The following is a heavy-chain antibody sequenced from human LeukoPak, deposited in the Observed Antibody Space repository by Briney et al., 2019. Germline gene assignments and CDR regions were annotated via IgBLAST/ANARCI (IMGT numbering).Heavy chain of an antibody. J-gene: IGHJ5*02. CDR3: ARGIAAAGNPNWFDP. CDR1: GFIFSSYA. CDR2: IWSDGSNK. D-gene: IGHD6-13*01. V-gene: IGHV3-33*01. Sequence: PGRSLRLSCAASGFIFSSYAMHWVRQAPGTGLEWVAVIWSDGSNKYYADSVKGRFTISRDNSKNTLYLQMNSLRAEDTAVYYCARGIAAAGNPNWFDPWGQGTLVTVSP.